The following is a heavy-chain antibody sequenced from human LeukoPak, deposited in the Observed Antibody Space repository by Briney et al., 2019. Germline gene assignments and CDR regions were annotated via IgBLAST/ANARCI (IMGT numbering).Heavy chain of an antibody. CDR1: GGSISSSSYY. V-gene: IGHV4-39*07. CDR3: ARDVTHPPHNWFDP. Sequence: SSETLSLTCTVSGGSISSSSYYWGWIRQPPGKGLEWIGSIYYSGSTNYNPSLKSRVTISVDTSKNQFSLKMRSVTAADTAVYYCARDVTHPPHNWFDPWGQGTLVTVSS. J-gene: IGHJ5*02. CDR2: IYYSGST.